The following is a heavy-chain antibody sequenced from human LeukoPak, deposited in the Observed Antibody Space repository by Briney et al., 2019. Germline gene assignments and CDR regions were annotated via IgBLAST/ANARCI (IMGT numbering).Heavy chain of an antibody. CDR2: INSNGDEI. CDR3: ANWIGSSSRDY. CDR1: GFTFSTYA. D-gene: IGHD6-6*01. V-gene: IGHV3-23*01. Sequence: GGSLRLSCAASGFTFSTYAMTGVRQAPGKGLECVSGINSNGDEIYYADSVRGRFTISRDNSNNALYLQMDSLRAEDTAVYYCANWIGSSSRDYWGQGTLVTVSS. J-gene: IGHJ4*02.